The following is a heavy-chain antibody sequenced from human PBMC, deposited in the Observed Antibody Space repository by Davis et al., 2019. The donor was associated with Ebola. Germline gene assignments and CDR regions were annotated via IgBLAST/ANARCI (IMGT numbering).Heavy chain of an antibody. J-gene: IGHJ4*02. CDR2: INPSSGST. V-gene: IGHV1-46*01. Sequence: ASVKVSCKASGYTFTSYYIHWVRQAPGQGLEWMGVINPSSGSTHYAQKFQGRVTMTTDTSTSTAYMEVGSLRSDDTAVYYCARAQFPTTSDHWGQGTLVTVSS. D-gene: IGHD1-1*01. CDR1: GYTFTSYY. CDR3: ARAQFPTTSDH.